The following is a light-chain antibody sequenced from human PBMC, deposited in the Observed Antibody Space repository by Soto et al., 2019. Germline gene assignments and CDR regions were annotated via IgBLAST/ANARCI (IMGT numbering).Light chain of an antibody. CDR2: LGS. CDR1: QSLLHSNGYNY. Sequence: DIVMTQSPLSLPVIPGEPASISCTSSQSLLHSNGYNYLDWYLQKPGQSPQVLIYLGSNRASGVPDRFSGSGSGPDFTLEISRVEAEDVGVYYCMQALQTPITFGQGTRLEIK. CDR3: MQALQTPIT. J-gene: IGKJ5*01. V-gene: IGKV2-28*01.